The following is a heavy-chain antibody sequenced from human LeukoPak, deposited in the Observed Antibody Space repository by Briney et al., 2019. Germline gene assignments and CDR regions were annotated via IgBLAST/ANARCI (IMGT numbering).Heavy chain of an antibody. Sequence: PETLSLTSSVSDGSIATYYWGWIRQPPGKGLEWIGYIYYSGSTTYNPSLKSRVTVSGDTSKKQSSRKLTSMTAADTAVYYCARGRLGRQHASFLGSWGQGSLVTVSS. J-gene: IGHJ5*02. V-gene: IGHV4-59*08. CDR3: ARGRLGRQHASFLGS. D-gene: IGHD2-2*01. CDR2: IYYSGST. CDR1: DGSIATYY.